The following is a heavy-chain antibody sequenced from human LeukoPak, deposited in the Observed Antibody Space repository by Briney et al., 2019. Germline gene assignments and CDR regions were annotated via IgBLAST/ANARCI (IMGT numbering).Heavy chain of an antibody. CDR3: AKLRYASGSSYFDY. CDR2: ISWNSGSI. Sequence: PGRSLRLSCAASGFTFDDYAMHCVREAPGKGLEWVSGISWNSGSIGYADSVKGRFTISRDNAKNSLYLQMNSLRAEDTALYYCAKLRYASGSSYFDYWGQGTLVTVSS. V-gene: IGHV3-9*01. D-gene: IGHD3-10*01. J-gene: IGHJ4*02. CDR1: GFTFDDYA.